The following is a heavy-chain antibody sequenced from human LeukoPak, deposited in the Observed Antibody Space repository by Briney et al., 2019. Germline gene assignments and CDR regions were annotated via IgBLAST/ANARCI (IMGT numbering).Heavy chain of an antibody. D-gene: IGHD3-10*01. Sequence: GASVKVSCKASGYTFTSYYMHWVRQAPGQGLEWMGIINPSGGSTSYAQKFQGRVTMTRDTSISTAYMELSRLRSDDTAVYYCARELMVRGVISYYYYYMDVWGKGTTVTVSS. CDR2: INPSGGST. CDR3: ARELMVRGVISYYYYYMDV. V-gene: IGHV1-46*01. CDR1: GYTFTSYY. J-gene: IGHJ6*03.